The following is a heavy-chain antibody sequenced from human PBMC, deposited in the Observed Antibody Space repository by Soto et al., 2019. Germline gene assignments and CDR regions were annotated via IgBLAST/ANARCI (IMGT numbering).Heavy chain of an antibody. Sequence: GGSLRLSCAASGFTFDDYAMHWVRQAPGKGLEWVSGISWNSGSIGYADSVKGRFTISRDNAKNSLYLQMNSLRAEDTALYYCAKDGSFGHWYFYLWGRGTRGTVSS. CDR1: GFTFDDYA. V-gene: IGHV3-9*01. CDR2: ISWNSGSI. CDR3: AKDGSFGHWYFYL. D-gene: IGHD3-3*01. J-gene: IGHJ2*01.